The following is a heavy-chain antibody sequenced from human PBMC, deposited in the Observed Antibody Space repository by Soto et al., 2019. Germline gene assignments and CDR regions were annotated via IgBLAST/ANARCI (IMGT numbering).Heavy chain of an antibody. CDR3: ARAFFYQGSDSRGYSFDAFDF. CDR2: VSAHTGSS. Sequence: GDSVKVSFKASGYTFTGSGMSWVRQAPGQGLEGMGWVSAHTGSSEYAQRFQGRFTMTTDRSTSTAYMELSSLRSDDTAVYYCARAFFYQGSDSRGYSFDAFDFWGPGTLVTVSS. D-gene: IGHD3-22*01. J-gene: IGHJ3*01. V-gene: IGHV1-18*01. CDR1: GYTFTGSG.